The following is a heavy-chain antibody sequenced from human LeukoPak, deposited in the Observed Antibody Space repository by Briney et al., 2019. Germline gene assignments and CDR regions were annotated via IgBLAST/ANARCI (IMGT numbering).Heavy chain of an antibody. D-gene: IGHD1-26*01. V-gene: IGHV3-11*01. Sequence: GGSLRLSCAASGFTFSDYYMSWIRQAPGKGLEWVSYISSSGSTIYYADSVKGRFTISRDNAKNSLYLQMNSLRAEDSAVYYCAREPPGGDPYMDVWGKGTTVTVSS. CDR1: GFTFSDYY. CDR3: AREPPGGDPYMDV. CDR2: ISSSGSTI. J-gene: IGHJ6*03.